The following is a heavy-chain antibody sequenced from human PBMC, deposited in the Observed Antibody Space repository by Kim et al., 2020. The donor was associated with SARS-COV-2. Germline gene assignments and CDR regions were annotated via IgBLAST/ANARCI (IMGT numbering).Heavy chain of an antibody. V-gene: IGHV3-53*01. Sequence: GGSLRLSCAASGFTVSIYHMSWVRQAPGKGLEWVSVIYSGGSTYYADSATGRLTITSNNYKNTLYLQLNSLRAADTTALYCAGAIVSFRGDGYEFDHWG. CDR2: IYSGGST. J-gene: IGHJ4*01. D-gene: IGHD5-18*01. CDR3: AGAIVSFRGDGYEFDH. CDR1: GFTVSIYH.